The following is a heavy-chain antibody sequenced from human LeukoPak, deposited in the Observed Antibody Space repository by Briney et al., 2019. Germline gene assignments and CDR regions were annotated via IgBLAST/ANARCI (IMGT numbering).Heavy chain of an antibody. V-gene: IGHV4-59*01. CDR3: ARVGEAVAGTGWFDP. Sequence: SETLSLPCSVSGDSFSSYYWSWIRQPPGKGLEWIGYIYYSGSTNYNPSLKSRVTISVDTSKNQFSLKLSSVTAADTAVYYCARVGEAVAGTGWFDPWGQGTLVTVSS. D-gene: IGHD6-19*01. CDR2: IYYSGST. J-gene: IGHJ5*02. CDR1: GDSFSSYY.